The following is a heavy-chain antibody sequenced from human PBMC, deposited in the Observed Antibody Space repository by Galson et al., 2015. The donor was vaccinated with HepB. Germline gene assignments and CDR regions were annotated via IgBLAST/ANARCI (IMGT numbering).Heavy chain of an antibody. V-gene: IGHV3-49*03. J-gene: IGHJ4*02. Sequence: SCASSGFTFGDYAVNWFRQAPGKGLEWIGFIRRNTYGATTEYAASLKGRLSISRDDSKNIAHLQMNSLQTEDTAVYFCAREAAGLGGYFDYWGRGTLVTVSS. CDR1: GFTFGDYA. CDR2: IRRNTYGATT. CDR3: AREAAGLGGYFDY. D-gene: IGHD6-13*01.